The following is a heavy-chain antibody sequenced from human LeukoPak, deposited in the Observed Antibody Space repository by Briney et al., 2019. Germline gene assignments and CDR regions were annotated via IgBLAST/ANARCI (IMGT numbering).Heavy chain of an antibody. CDR1: GFTFSTYW. CDR3: ARASTTVPNLLDH. Sequence: PGGSLRLSCAASGFTFSTYWMHWVRQAPGKGLVWVARIKGDGSSTIYADSVKGRFTISRDNSKNTLYLQPSSLRAEDTAVYYCARASTTVPNLLDHWGRGTLVTVSS. CDR2: IKGDGSST. V-gene: IGHV3-74*01. D-gene: IGHD4-17*01. J-gene: IGHJ4*02.